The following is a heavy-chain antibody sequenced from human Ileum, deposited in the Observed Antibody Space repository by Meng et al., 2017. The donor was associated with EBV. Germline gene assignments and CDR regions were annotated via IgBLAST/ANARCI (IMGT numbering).Heavy chain of an antibody. V-gene: IGHV3-30*18. Sequence: QVQLVDEGGGLVQACRSQSLSCVDSGFTFSDYGMHWVRQAPGKGLEWVAVISYDGSTKYYVDSVKGRFTISRDNSKSTLYLQMNSLRDEDTAVYYCAKEEVSRRFDYWGQGTLVTVSS. CDR1: GFTFSDYG. CDR2: ISYDGSTK. D-gene: IGHD5/OR15-5a*01. J-gene: IGHJ4*02. CDR3: AKEEVSRRFDY.